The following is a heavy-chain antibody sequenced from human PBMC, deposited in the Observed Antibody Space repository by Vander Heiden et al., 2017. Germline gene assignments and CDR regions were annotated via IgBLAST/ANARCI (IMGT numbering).Heavy chain of an antibody. CDR3: AKELPRGRMLNPPPDY. J-gene: IGHJ4*02. Sequence: EVQLVESGGGLVQPGGSLRLSCAASGFTFRSYCMSWVRQAPGKGLEWVANIKEDGRETYYVDSLKGRFTISRDNAKNSRYLKMNSMRAEETAVYYCAKELPRGRMLNPPPDYWGQGTMVTVYS. CDR2: IKEDGRET. D-gene: IGHD2-8*01. V-gene: IGHV3-7*01. CDR1: GFTFRSYC.